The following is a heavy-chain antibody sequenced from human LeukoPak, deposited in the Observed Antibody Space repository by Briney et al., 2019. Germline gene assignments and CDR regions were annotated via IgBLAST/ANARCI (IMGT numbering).Heavy chain of an antibody. CDR3: AREGYCSGGSCYSSGMDV. V-gene: IGHV4-31*03. CDR1: GGSISSGGYY. D-gene: IGHD2-15*01. J-gene: IGHJ6*02. Sequence: SETLSLTCTVSGGSISSGGYYWSWIRQRPGKGLEWIGYIYYSGSTYYNPSLKSRVTISVDTSKNQFSLKLSSVTAADTAVYYCAREGYCSGGSCYSSGMDVWGQGITVTVSS. CDR2: IYYSGST.